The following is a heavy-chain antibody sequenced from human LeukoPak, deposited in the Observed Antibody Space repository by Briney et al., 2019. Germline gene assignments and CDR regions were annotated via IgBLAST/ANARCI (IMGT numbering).Heavy chain of an antibody. CDR1: GFTFSSYS. D-gene: IGHD2-2*01. J-gene: IGHJ4*02. CDR2: ISSSSSYI. Sequence: PGGSLRLSCAASGFTFSSYSMNWVRQAPGKGLEWVSSISSSSSYIYYADSVKGRFTISRDNAKNSLYLQMKSLRAEDTAVYYCARASGDVVVPAAMDYWGQGTLVTVSS. CDR3: ARASGDVVVPAAMDY. V-gene: IGHV3-21*01.